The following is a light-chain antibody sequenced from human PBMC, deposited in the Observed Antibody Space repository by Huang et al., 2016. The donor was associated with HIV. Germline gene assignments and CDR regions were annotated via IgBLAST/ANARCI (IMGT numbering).Light chain of an antibody. J-gene: IGKJ1*01. V-gene: IGKV3-20*01. Sequence: ELVLRQSPGTLSLSPGERATLSCRASQRVANSYLAWYQQKPGQTPRRVISGAVNRATGIPDRFGGSGSGTDFTLTISRLEPEDFAVYFCQQYGSSPPTFGQGTKVEMK. CDR3: QQYGSSPPT. CDR1: QRVANSY. CDR2: GAV.